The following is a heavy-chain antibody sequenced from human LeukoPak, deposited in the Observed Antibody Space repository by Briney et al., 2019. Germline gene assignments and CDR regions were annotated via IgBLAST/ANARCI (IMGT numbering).Heavy chain of an antibody. J-gene: IGHJ4*02. V-gene: IGHV3-21*01. Sequence: PGGSLRLSCAASGFTFSSYGMSWVRQAPGRGPEWVSSISRDSSLTFYADSVKGRFTISRDNAKNSLYLQMNSLRAEDTAVFYCARDPGDYSDNRGYFEAPFDYWGQGTLVTVSS. CDR2: ISRDSSLT. CDR1: GFTFSSYG. D-gene: IGHD3-22*01. CDR3: ARDPGDYSDNRGYFEAPFDY.